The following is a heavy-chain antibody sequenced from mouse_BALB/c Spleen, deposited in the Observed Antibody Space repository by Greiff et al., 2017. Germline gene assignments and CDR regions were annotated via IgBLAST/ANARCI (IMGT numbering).Heavy chain of an antibody. Sequence: VQLQQPGAELVKPGASVKLSCKASGYTFTSYWMHWVKQRPGQGLEWIGEINPSNGRTNYNEKFKSKATLTVDKSSSTAYMQLSSLTSEDSAVYYCARHAYFDYWGQGTTLTVSS. J-gene: IGHJ2*01. CDR2: INPSNGRT. CDR3: ARHAYFDY. V-gene: IGHV1S81*02. CDR1: GYTFTSYW.